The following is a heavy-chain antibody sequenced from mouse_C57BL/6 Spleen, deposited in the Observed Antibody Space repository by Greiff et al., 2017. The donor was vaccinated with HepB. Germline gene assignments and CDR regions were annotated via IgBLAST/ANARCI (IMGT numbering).Heavy chain of an antibody. D-gene: IGHD1-1*01. CDR3: ARALTSVVPFDY. CDR2: IDPNSGGT. Sequence: VPLPQSGAELVKPGASVQLSRKASGYTFTSYWMHWVKQRPGRGLEWIGRIDPNSGGTKYKEKFKSKATLTVDKPSSTADMQLSSLTSEDSAVYYCARALTSVVPFDYWGQGTTLTVSS. J-gene: IGHJ2*01. V-gene: IGHV1-72*01. CDR1: GYTFTSYW.